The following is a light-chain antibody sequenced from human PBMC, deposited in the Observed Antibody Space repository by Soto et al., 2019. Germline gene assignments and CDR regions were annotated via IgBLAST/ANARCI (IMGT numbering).Light chain of an antibody. CDR3: QQSYSTPVT. CDR2: AAS. Sequence: DIQMTQSPSSLSASVGDRVTITCRASQSISSYLNWYQQKPGKAPKLLIYAASSLQSGVPSRFSGSGSGTDFTLTISILQPEDFATYYCQQSYSTPVTFGQGTKVESK. CDR1: QSISSY. J-gene: IGKJ1*01. V-gene: IGKV1-39*01.